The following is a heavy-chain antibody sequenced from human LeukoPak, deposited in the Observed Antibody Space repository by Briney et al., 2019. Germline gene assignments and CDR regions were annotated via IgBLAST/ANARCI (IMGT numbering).Heavy chain of an antibody. CDR1: GFTFSSYT. Sequence: GGSLRLSCAASGFTFSSYTMNWVRQAPGKGLEWVSRINSDGSSISYADSVKGRFTISRDNAKNTLYLQMNSLRAEDTAVYYCARKQWLDGDWGQGTLVTVSS. CDR2: INSDGSSI. CDR3: ARKQWLDGD. D-gene: IGHD6-19*01. J-gene: IGHJ4*02. V-gene: IGHV3-74*01.